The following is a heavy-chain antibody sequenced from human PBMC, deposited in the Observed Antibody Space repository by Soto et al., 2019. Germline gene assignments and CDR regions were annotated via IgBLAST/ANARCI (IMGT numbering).Heavy chain of an antibody. D-gene: IGHD3-22*01. CDR2: ISASGAYT. CDR1: GFTFSSYA. Sequence: GGSLRLSCAASGFTFSSYAMSWVRQAPGKGLEWVSAISASGAYTYYADSVKGRFTISRDNSKNTLYLQMNSLRAEDTAVYYCAKPLYYYDTSGYQWGQGTLVTVSS. J-gene: IGHJ4*02. V-gene: IGHV3-23*01. CDR3: AKPLYYYDTSGYQ.